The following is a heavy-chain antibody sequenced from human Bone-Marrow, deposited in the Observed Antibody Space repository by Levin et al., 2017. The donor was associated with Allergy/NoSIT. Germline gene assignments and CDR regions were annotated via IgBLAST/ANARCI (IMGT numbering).Heavy chain of an antibody. CDR3: ARDPRGPTGDH. CDR1: GYNFTGYY. J-gene: IGHJ4*02. V-gene: IGHV1-2*02. CDR2: INPNTGDT. Sequence: ASVKVSCKASGYNFTGYYIHWLRQAPGQGLEWMGFINPNTGDTTYTQSFQGRVTLTRDTSLTTSYMDLRRLTSDDTATYYCARDPRGPTGDHWGQGTLVTVSS. D-gene: IGHD2-8*02.